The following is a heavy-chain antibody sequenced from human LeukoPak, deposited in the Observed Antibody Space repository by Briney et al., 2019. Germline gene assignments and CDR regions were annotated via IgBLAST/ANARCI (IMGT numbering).Heavy chain of an antibody. CDR3: ARASDSSGYYSGMDV. Sequence: SETLSLTCTVSGGSISSGDYYWSWIRQPPGKGLEWIGYIYYSGSTYYNPSLKSRVTISVDTSKNQFSLKLSSVTAADTAVYYCARASDSSGYYSGMDVWGQGTTVTVSS. CDR2: IYYSGST. CDR1: GGSISSGDYY. J-gene: IGHJ6*02. D-gene: IGHD3-22*01. V-gene: IGHV4-30-4*01.